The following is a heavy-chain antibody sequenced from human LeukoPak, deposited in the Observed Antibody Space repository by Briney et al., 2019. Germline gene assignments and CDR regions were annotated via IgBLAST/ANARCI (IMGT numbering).Heavy chain of an antibody. D-gene: IGHD1-7*01. CDR2: INHSGST. V-gene: IGHV4-34*01. CDR3: ARRLNLWNYVGRYLDY. CDR1: GGSFSGYY. J-gene: IGHJ4*02. Sequence: SETLSLTCAVYGGSFSGYYWSWIRQPPGKGLEWIGEINHSGSTNYNPSLKSRVTISVDTSKNQFSLKLSSVTAADTAVYYCARRLNLWNYVGRYLDYWGQGTLVTVSS.